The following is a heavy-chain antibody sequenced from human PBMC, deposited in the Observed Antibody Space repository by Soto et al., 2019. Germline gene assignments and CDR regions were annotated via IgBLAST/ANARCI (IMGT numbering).Heavy chain of an antibody. V-gene: IGHV3-23*01. J-gene: IGHJ2*01. D-gene: IGHD3-3*01. CDR3: AKPHPVLRFLEWLSWYFDL. Sequence: EVQLLESGGGLVQPGGSLRLSCAASGFTFSSYALSWVRQAPGRGLEWVSAFSGRGGSKYYADPVKGRFTISRDNSKNTLYLQMNSLRAEDTAVYYCAKPHPVLRFLEWLSWYFDLCGRGTLVTVSS. CDR2: FSGRGGSK. CDR1: GFTFSSYA.